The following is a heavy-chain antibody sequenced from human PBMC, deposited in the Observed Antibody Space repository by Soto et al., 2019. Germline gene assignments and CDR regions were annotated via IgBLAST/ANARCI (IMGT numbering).Heavy chain of an antibody. D-gene: IGHD3-10*01. CDR2: ISSSSSYI. CDR1: GFTFSSYS. CDR3: ARGGSGSYYAL. Sequence: EVQLVESGGGLVKPGGSLRLSCAASGFTFSSYSMNWVRQAPGKGLEWVSSISSSSSYIYYADSVKGRFTISRDNAKNSLYLQRSSLRAEDTAVYYCARGGSGSYYALWGQGTLVTVSS. J-gene: IGHJ4*02. V-gene: IGHV3-21*01.